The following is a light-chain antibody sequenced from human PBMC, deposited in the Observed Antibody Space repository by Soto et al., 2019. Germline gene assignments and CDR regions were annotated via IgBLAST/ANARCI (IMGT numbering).Light chain of an antibody. CDR2: EDN. J-gene: IGLJ2*01. CDR1: KLGNKY. V-gene: IGLV3-1*01. Sequence: SYELTQPPSVSVSPGQTASITCSGDKLGNKYACWYHQKPGQSPVVVIYEDNKRPSGIPERFSGSNSGNTATLTISGTQAMDEADYYCQAWDSSTMVFGGGTKVTVL. CDR3: QAWDSSTMV.